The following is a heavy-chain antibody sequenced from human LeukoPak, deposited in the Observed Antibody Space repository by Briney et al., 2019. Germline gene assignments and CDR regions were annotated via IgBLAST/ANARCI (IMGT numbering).Heavy chain of an antibody. D-gene: IGHD3-3*01. CDR1: GFTFSRHG. V-gene: IGHV3-30*03. Sequence: PGESLRLSCAPSGFTFSRHGMQWVRQAPGKGLEWVAIISNDGSRKYYAHSVEGRFTISRDNSKNTLYLQMDSLRAEDTAVYYCARDRAWNYFDYWGQGTLVTVSS. CDR3: ARDRAWNYFDY. CDR2: ISNDGSRK. J-gene: IGHJ4*02.